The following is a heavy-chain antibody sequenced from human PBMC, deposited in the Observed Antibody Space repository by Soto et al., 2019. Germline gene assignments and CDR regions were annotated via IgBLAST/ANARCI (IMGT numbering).Heavy chain of an antibody. Sequence: GGSLRLSCAASGLTFRSYWMHWVRQAPGKGLVWVSRINTDGSVAMYVDSVKGRFTISRDNAKNTLYLHMNSLRAEDTAVYYCAKDHDEDFGYDLDYFDYWGQGTLVIVSS. CDR3: AKDHDEDFGYDLDYFDY. V-gene: IGHV3-74*03. D-gene: IGHD5-12*01. J-gene: IGHJ4*02. CDR2: INTDGSVA. CDR1: GLTFRSYW.